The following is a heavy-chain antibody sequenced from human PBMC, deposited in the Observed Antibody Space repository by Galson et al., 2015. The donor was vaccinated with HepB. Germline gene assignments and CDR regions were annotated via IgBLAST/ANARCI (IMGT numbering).Heavy chain of an antibody. Sequence: SVKVSCKASGGTFSSYAISWVRQAPGQGLEWMGRYNPNSGVTDCAQKFQDRVTMTADTSITTVYMELSSLTPDDTAMYYCARDSGGTVGATRDASDIWGQGTKVTV. CDR3: ARDSGGTVGATRDASDI. V-gene: IGHV1-2*06. CDR2: YNPNSGVT. J-gene: IGHJ3*02. CDR1: GGTFSSYA. D-gene: IGHD1-26*01.